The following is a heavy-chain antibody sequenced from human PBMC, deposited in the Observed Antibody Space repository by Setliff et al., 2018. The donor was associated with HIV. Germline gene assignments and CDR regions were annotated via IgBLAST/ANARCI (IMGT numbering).Heavy chain of an antibody. CDR1: GGSISSPNYY. CDR2: VYYSGST. Sequence: SETLSLTCTASGGSISSPNYYWGWIRQPPGKGLEWIGSVYYSGSTYFNPSLSSRVTISIDTSNNQFSLRLSSVTAADTAVYYCARTGYAFDVWGLGTMVTVSS. J-gene: IGHJ3*01. V-gene: IGHV4-39*07. CDR3: ARTGYAFDV.